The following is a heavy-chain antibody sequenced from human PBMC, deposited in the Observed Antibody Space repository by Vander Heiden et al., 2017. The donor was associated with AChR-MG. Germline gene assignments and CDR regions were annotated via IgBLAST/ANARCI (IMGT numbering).Heavy chain of an antibody. Sequence: QLQLQESGPGLVKPSETLSLTCTVSGGSISSSSYYWGWIRQPPGKGLEWIGSIYYSGSTYYNPSLKSRVTISVDTSKNQFPLKLSSVTAADTAVYYCARHSTDSGSNWFDPWGQGTLVTVSS. CDR2: IYYSGST. CDR3: ARHSTDSGSNWFDP. V-gene: IGHV4-39*01. D-gene: IGHD6-19*01. CDR1: GGSISSSSYY. J-gene: IGHJ5*02.